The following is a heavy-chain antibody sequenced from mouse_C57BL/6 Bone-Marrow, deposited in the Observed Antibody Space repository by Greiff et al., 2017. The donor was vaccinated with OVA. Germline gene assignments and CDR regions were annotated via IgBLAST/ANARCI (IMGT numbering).Heavy chain of an antibody. D-gene: IGHD1-1*01. J-gene: IGHJ3*01. CDR3: ARWGITKVVATSFAY. V-gene: IGHV1-81*01. CDR1: GYTFTSYG. Sequence: QVQLQQSGAELARPGASVKLSCKASGYTFTSYGISWVKQRTGQGLEWIGEIYPRSGNTYYNEKFKGKATLTADKSSSTAYMELRSLTSEDSAVYFCARWGITKVVATSFAYWGQGTLVTVSA. CDR2: IYPRSGNT.